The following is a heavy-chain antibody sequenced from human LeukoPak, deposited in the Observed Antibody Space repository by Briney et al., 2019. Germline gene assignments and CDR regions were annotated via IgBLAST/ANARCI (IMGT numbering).Heavy chain of an antibody. Sequence: ASVKVSCKASGYTFTSYAMNWVRQAPGQGLEWMGWINTNTGNPTYAQGFTGRFVFSLDTSVSTAYLQISSLKAEDTAVYYCARDPVGYYDSSGFDYWGQGTLVAVSS. J-gene: IGHJ4*02. CDR2: INTNTGNP. CDR3: ARDPVGYYDSSGFDY. D-gene: IGHD3-22*01. V-gene: IGHV7-4-1*02. CDR1: GYTFTSYA.